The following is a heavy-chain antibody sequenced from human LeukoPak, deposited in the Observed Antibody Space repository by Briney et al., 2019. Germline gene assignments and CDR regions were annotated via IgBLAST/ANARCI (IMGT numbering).Heavy chain of an antibody. V-gene: IGHV1-69*05. D-gene: IGHD1-1*01. CDR2: IIPIFGTA. CDR1: GGTFSSYA. J-gene: IGHJ4*02. CDR3: ARRTTGTGPFDY. Sequence: GSSVKVSCKASGGTFSSYAISWVRQAPGQGLEWMGGIIPIFGTANYAQKFQGRVTITTDESTSTAYMELSSLRSEDTAVYYCARRTTGTGPFDYWGQGTLVTVSS.